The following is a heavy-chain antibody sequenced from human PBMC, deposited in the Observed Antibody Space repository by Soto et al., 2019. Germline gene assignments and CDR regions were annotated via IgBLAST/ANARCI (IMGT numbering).Heavy chain of an antibody. CDR2: ISWNSGSI. Sequence: PGGSLRLSCAASGLTFDDYAMHWDRQAPGKGLEWVSGISWNSGSIGYADSVKGRFTISRDNAKNSLYLQMNSLRAEDTALYYCAKDARACSSTSCYYYYMDVWGKGTTVTVSS. V-gene: IGHV3-9*01. J-gene: IGHJ6*03. D-gene: IGHD2-2*01. CDR1: GLTFDDYA. CDR3: AKDARACSSTSCYYYYMDV.